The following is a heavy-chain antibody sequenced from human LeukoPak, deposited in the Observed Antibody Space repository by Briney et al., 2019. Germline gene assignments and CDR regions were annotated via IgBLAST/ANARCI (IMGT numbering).Heavy chain of an antibody. D-gene: IGHD1-26*01. V-gene: IGHV4-39*07. CDR3: ARGEWELGY. CDR2: LYYSGST. J-gene: IGHJ4*02. Sequence: PSETLSLTCTVSGGSISSSSYCWGWIRQPPGKGLEWIGSLYYSGSTNYNPSLKSRVTISVDTSKNQFSLKLSSVTAADTAVYYCARGEWELGYWGQGTLVTVSS. CDR1: GGSISSSSYC.